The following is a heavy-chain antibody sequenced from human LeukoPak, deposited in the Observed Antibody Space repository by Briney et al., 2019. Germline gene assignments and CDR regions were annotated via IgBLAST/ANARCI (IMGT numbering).Heavy chain of an antibody. J-gene: IGHJ4*02. CDR2: INPNSGGT. V-gene: IGHV1-2*02. Sequence: ASVKVSCKASGYTFTSYYMHWVRQAPGQGLEWMGWINPNSGGTNYAQKFQGRVTMTRNTSISTAYMELRSLRSDDTAVYYCARDFNFWSGYEGVFDYWGQGTLVTVSS. CDR3: ARDFNFWSGYEGVFDY. D-gene: IGHD3-3*01. CDR1: GYTFTSYY.